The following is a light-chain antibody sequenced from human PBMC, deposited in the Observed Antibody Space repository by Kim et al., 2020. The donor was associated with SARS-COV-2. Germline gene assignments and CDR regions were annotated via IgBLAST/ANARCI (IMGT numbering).Light chain of an antibody. J-gene: IGLJ2*01. CDR1: KLGDKY. Sequence: SVSRGQTASIICSGDKLGDKYAAWYQQKPGQSPVVVIYQGKNRPSGIPERFSGSSSGNTATLTISETQAMDEADYYCQAWDSNTVVFGGGTQLTVL. CDR3: QAWDSNTVV. CDR2: QGK. V-gene: IGLV3-1*01.